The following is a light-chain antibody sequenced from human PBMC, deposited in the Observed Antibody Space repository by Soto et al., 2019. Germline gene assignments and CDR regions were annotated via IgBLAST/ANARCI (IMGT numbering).Light chain of an antibody. J-gene: IGKJ4*01. Sequence: DIQMTQSPSSVSASVGDRVTISCRASQAISIWLAWYQQKPGTAPKLLIHSASRLQSGVPSRFSGSGSGTDFTLSISSLQPEDFATYYCQQANSFPLTFGGGTKVESK. V-gene: IGKV1-12*01. CDR2: SAS. CDR1: QAISIW. CDR3: QQANSFPLT.